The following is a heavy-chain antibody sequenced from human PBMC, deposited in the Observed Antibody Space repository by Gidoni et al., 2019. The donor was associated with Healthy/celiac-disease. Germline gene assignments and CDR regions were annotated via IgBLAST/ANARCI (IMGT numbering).Heavy chain of an antibody. Sequence: QVQLVQSGAEVKKPGSSVKVSCTASGGTFSSYATSWVRQAPGQGLEWMGGIIPIFGTANYAQKFQGRVTITADESTSTAYMELSSLRSEDTAVYYCARSGVVPAARAYNWFDPWGQGTLVTVSS. D-gene: IGHD2-2*01. V-gene: IGHV1-69*01. CDR1: GGTFSSYA. CDR3: ARSGVVPAARAYNWFDP. J-gene: IGHJ5*02. CDR2: IIPIFGTA.